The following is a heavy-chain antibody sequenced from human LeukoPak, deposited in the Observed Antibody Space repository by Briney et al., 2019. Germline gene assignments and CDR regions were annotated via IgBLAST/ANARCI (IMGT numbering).Heavy chain of an antibody. Sequence: ASVKVSCKASGYTFTDYFIHWVRQAPGQGLEWMGWINPNIGDASYAQKFQDRVTMTRDRSINTAYMELSRLTSDDTAVYYCARMALDGGDSIGFDSWGRGTLVTVSS. V-gene: IGHV1-2*02. CDR3: ARMALDGGDSIGFDS. D-gene: IGHD2-21*02. J-gene: IGHJ5*01. CDR1: GYTFTDYF. CDR2: INPNIGDA.